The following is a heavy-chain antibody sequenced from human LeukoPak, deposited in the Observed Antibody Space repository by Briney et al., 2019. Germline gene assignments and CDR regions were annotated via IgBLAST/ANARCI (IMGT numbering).Heavy chain of an antibody. V-gene: IGHV3-7*01. J-gene: IGHJ4*02. CDR2: IKQDGSEK. D-gene: IGHD3-22*01. Sequence: GGSLRLSCAVSGFTFSSYWMSWVRQAPGKGLEWVANIKQDGSEKYYVDSVKGRFTISRDNAKNTLYLQMNSLRAEDTAVYYCAREDSGYYDSSGSFDYWGQGTLVTVSS. CDR3: AREDSGYYDSSGSFDY. CDR1: GFTFSSYW.